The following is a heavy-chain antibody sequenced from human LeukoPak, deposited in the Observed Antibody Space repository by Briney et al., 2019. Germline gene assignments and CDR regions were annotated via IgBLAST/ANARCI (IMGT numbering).Heavy chain of an antibody. Sequence: PSETLSLTCAVYGGSFSGYYWSWIRQPPGRGLEWIGEINHSGSTNYNPSLKSRVTIPVDTSKNQFSLKLSSVTAADTAVYYCASAWSSGRQGGYYFDYWGQGTLVTVSS. CDR3: ASAWSSGRQGGYYFDY. J-gene: IGHJ4*02. V-gene: IGHV4-34*01. CDR1: GGSFSGYY. D-gene: IGHD3-22*01. CDR2: INHSGST.